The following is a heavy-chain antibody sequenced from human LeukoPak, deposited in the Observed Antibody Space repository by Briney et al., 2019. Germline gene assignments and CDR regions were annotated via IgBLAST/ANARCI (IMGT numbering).Heavy chain of an antibody. D-gene: IGHD6-13*01. CDR3: ARAKQQLSFDY. CDR2: IYYSGST. Sequence: SSETLSLTCTVSGGSISSSSYYWGWIRQPPGKGLEWIGSIYYSGSTYYNPSLKSRVTISVDTSKNQFSLKLSSVTAADTAVYYCARAKQQLSFDYWGQGTLVTVSS. V-gene: IGHV4-39*01. J-gene: IGHJ4*02. CDR1: GGSISSSSYY.